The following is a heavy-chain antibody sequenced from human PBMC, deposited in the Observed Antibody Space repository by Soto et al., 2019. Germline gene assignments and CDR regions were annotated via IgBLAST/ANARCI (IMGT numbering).Heavy chain of an antibody. CDR2: IYWDNGK. CDR3: TPVQLERVSFDP. Sequence: QITLKESGPTLVKPTQTLTLTCTFSGFSLTTSGVSVGWIRQPPGKALEWLTLIYWDNGKRYNPSLKSKLTITEDTSKNLVVLTMTTLDALGTATYYCTPVQLERVSFDPWGQGTLVIVSS. CDR1: GFSLTTSGVS. V-gene: IGHV2-5*02. D-gene: IGHD1-1*01. J-gene: IGHJ5*02.